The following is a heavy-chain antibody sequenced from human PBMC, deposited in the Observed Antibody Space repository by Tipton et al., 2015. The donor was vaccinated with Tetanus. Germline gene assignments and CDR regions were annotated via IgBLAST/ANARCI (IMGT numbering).Heavy chain of an antibody. CDR1: GGSISSSSYF. Sequence: LRLSCTVSGGSISSSSYFWGWIRQPPGNGLEWIGSIYYSGSTYYNPSLKSRVTISVDTSKNQFSLKLSSVTAADTAVYYCARPGGSSWYTHYLDYWGQGTLVTVSS. D-gene: IGHD6-13*01. J-gene: IGHJ4*02. V-gene: IGHV4-39*01. CDR3: ARPGGSSWYTHYLDY. CDR2: IYYSGST.